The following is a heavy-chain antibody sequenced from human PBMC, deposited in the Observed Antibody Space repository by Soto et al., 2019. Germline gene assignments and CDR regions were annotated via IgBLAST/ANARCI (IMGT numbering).Heavy chain of an antibody. J-gene: IGHJ6*02. CDR3: ARGGYSRLKYYYGMDV. D-gene: IGHD6-13*01. Sequence: RLSETLSLTCAVSGYSISSGYYWGWIRQPPGKGLEWIGSIYHSGSTYYNPSLKSRVTISVDTSKNQFSLKLSSVTAADTAVYYCARGGYSRLKYYYGMDVWGQGTTVTVSS. CDR2: IYHSGST. CDR1: GYSISSGYY. V-gene: IGHV4-38-2*01.